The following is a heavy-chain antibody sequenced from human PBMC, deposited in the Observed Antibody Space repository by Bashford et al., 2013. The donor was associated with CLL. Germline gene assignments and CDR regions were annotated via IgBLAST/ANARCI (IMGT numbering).Heavy chain of an antibody. V-gene: IGHV4-34*01. D-gene: IGHD3-22*01. J-gene: IGHJ6*02. CDR2: INHSGST. Sequence: ETLSLTCAVYGGSFSGYYWSWIRQPPGKGLEWIGEINHSGSTNYNPSLKSRVTISVDTSKNQFSLKLSSVTAADTAVYYCARGPMIVVVINPGEPYYYYYYGMDVWGQGTDGHRL. CDR1: GGSFSGYY. CDR3: ARGPMIVVVINPGEPYYYYYYGMDV.